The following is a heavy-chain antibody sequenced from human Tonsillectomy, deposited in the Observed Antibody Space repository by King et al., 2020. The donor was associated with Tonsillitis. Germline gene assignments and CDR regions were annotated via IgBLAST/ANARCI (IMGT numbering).Heavy chain of an antibody. Sequence: QLQESGPELVKPSETLSLTCTVSGGSISSCGCYWGWIRQPPGTGLEWIGNIYYSGNTYYNPSLKSRVTISVDTSKNQFSLKLNSVTAADTAVYFCAWGGNGYPYYYFDYWGQGTLVTVS. CDR3: AWGGNGYPYYYFDY. V-gene: IGHV4-39*01. CDR1: GGSISSCGCY. J-gene: IGHJ4*02. D-gene: IGHD3-3*01. CDR2: IYYSGNT.